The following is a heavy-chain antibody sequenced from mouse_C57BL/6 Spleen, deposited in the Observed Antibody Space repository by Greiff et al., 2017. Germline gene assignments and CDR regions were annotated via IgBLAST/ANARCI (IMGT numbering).Heavy chain of an antibody. V-gene: IGHV1-26*01. D-gene: IGHD2-5*01. CDR2: INPNNGGT. CDR3: ARMKDYSNCFDY. J-gene: IGHJ2*01. Sequence: VQLKQSGPELVKPGASVKISCKASGYTFTDYYMNWVKQSHGKSLEWIGDINPNNGGTSYNQKFKGKATLTVDKSSSTAYMELRSLTSEDSAVYYCARMKDYSNCFDYWGQGTTLTVSS. CDR1: GYTFTDYY.